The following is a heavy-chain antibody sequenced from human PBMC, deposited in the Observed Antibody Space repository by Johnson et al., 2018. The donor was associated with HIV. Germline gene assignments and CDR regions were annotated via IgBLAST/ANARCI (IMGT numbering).Heavy chain of an antibody. V-gene: IGHV3-66*01. J-gene: IGHJ3*02. CDR3: LFGGYSYGLAFDI. CDR1: GFTVSSNY. D-gene: IGHD5-18*01. CDR2: IYSGGST. Sequence: VQLVESGGGLVQPGGSLRLSCASGFTVSSNYMSWVRQAPGKGLEWVSVIYSGGSTYYADSVKGRFTISRDNSKTTLYLQMNSLRAEDTAVYYCLFGGYSYGLAFDIWGQGTMVTVSS.